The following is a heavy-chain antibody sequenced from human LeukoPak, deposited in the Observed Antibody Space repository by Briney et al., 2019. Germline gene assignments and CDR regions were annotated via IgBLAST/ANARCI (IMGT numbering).Heavy chain of an antibody. CDR1: GGSISSYY. J-gene: IGHJ4*02. V-gene: IGHV4-59*08. D-gene: IGHD5-18*01. CDR3: ARLNSLTAVDTAMAILDY. CDR2: IYYSGST. Sequence: SETLSLTCTVSGGSISSYYWSWIRQPPGKGLEWIGYIYYSGSTNYNPSLKSRVTISVDTSKNQFSLKLSSVTAADTAVYYCARLNSLTAVDTAMAILDYWSQGTLVTVSS.